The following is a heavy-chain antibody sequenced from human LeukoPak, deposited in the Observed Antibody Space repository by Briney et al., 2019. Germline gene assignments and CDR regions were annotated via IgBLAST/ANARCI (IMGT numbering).Heavy chain of an antibody. CDR2: IRRSGNPI. J-gene: IGHJ4*02. V-gene: IGHV3-48*02. Sequence: GGSLRLSCAASGFTFSSYSMNWVRQAPGKGLEWVAYIRRSGNPIYYAASVKGRFTISRDNAKNSLYLQMNSLRDEDTAVYYCVRDPDALDYWGPGTPVTVSS. CDR1: GFTFSSYS. CDR3: VRDPDALDY.